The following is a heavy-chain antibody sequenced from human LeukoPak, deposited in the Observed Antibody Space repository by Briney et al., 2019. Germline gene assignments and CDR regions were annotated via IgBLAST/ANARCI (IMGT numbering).Heavy chain of an antibody. CDR3: ARRYCSSTSCYFDY. V-gene: IGHV1-69*05. D-gene: IGHD2-2*01. J-gene: IGHJ4*02. Sequence: ASVKVSCKASGGTFSSYAISWVRQAPGQGLERMGGIIPIFGTANYAQKFQGRVTITTDESTSTAYMELSSLRSEDTAVYYCARRYCSSTSCYFDYWGQGTLVTVSS. CDR1: GGTFSSYA. CDR2: IIPIFGTA.